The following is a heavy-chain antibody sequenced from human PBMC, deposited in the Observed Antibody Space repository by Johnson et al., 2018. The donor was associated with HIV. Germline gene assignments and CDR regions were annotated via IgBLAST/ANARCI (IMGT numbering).Heavy chain of an antibody. V-gene: IGHV3-15*01. CDR3: TTDRYAFDI. CDR1: GFNLDDYG. Sequence: VQLVESGGVVVQPGGSLRLSCVASGFNLDDYGMSWVRQAPGKGLEWVGHIKSKTAGGTTDYAGSVKGRFTISRDDSKNNLYLQMNSLKTEDTAVYYCTTDRYAFDIWGQGTLVTVSS. CDR2: IKSKTAGGTT. D-gene: IGHD1-1*01. J-gene: IGHJ3*02.